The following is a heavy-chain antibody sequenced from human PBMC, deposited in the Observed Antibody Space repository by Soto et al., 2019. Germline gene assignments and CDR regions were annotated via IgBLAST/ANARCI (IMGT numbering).Heavy chain of an antibody. Sequence: SETLSLSCTVSGVSISSYYWSWIRQPPGKGLEWIGYIYYSGSTNYNPSLKSRVTISEDTSKNQFSLKLSSVTAAHTAVYYCARKARRSYYVWSGYYYNYYYYYYYMDVWGKGTTVT. CDR3: ARKARRSYYVWSGYYYNYYYYYYYMDV. J-gene: IGHJ6*03. V-gene: IGHV4-59*08. CDR1: GVSISSYY. D-gene: IGHD3-3*01. CDR2: IYYSGST.